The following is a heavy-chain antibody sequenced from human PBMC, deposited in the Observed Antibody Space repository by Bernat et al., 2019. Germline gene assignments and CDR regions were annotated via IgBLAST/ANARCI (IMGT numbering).Heavy chain of an antibody. V-gene: IGHV1-18*01. J-gene: IGHJ6*02. CDR3: ARDNQWLAFYGMDV. D-gene: IGHD6-19*01. Sequence: QVQLVQSGPEVEKPGASVKISCKASGYTFLNYDITWVRQAPGQGLEWVGWISAHNGNTKFGQKFQGRVTMTTDTSTSTAYMELRRLRPKDTAIDYCARDNQWLAFYGMDVWGQGTTVSVSS. CDR2: ISAHNGNT. CDR1: GYTFLNYD.